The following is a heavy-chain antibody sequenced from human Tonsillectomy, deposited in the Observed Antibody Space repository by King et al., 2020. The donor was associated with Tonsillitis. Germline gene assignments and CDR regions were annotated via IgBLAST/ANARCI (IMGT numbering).Heavy chain of an antibody. J-gene: IGHJ6*02. V-gene: IGHV3-15*01. Sequence: QLVQSGGGLVKPGGSLRLSCAASGFTFSNAWMSWVRQAPGKGLEWVGRIKSKTEGGTTDYAAPVKGRFTISRDDSKNTLYLQMNSLKTEDTAAYYCTKATYSGSYYYYGMDVWGQGTTVTVSS. CDR2: IKSKTEGGTT. D-gene: IGHD1-26*01. CDR3: TKATYSGSYYYYGMDV. CDR1: GFTFSNAW.